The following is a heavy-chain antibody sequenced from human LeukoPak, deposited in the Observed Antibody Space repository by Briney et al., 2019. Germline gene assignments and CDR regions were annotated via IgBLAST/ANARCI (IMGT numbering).Heavy chain of an antibody. J-gene: IGHJ5*02. Sequence: PSQTLSLTCTVSGGSFNSGGYYWSWIRQHPGKGLEWIGYTYHSGSTYYNPSLKSRITISVDTSKNQFSLKLSSVTAADTAVYYCARAISSGWYRGGSDPWGQGTLVTVSS. CDR1: GGSFNSGGYY. CDR2: TYHSGST. V-gene: IGHV4-31*03. D-gene: IGHD6-19*01. CDR3: ARAISSGWYRGGSDP.